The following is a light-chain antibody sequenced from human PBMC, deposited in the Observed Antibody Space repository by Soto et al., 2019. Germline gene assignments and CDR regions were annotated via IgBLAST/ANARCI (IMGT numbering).Light chain of an antibody. Sequence: EIVLTQSPGTLSLSPGERATLSCRASQSVSRSYLAWYQQKPGQAPRLLIYGASSRATGIPDRFSGSGSGTDFTLTISRLEPEDFAVYYCHLYGSSPLYTFGQGTKLEIK. CDR2: GAS. J-gene: IGKJ2*01. CDR3: HLYGSSPLYT. V-gene: IGKV3-20*01. CDR1: QSVSRSY.